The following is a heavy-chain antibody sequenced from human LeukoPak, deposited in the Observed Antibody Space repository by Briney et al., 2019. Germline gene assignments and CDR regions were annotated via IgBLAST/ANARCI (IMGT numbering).Heavy chain of an antibody. CDR3: ARVVKFLWFGELIGGWFDP. J-gene: IGHJ5*02. D-gene: IGHD3-10*01. CDR1: GGSISSGGYS. CDR2: IYHSGST. V-gene: IGHV4-30-2*01. Sequence: SETLSLTCAVSGGSISSGGYSWSWIRQPPGKGLEWIGYIYHSGSTYCNPSLKSRVTISVDRSKNQFSLKLSSVTAADTAVYYCARVVKFLWFGELIGGWFDPWGQGTLVTVSS.